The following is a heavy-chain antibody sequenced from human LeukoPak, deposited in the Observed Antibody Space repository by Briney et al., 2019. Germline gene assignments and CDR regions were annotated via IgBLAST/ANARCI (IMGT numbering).Heavy chain of an antibody. CDR3: ATRDRWLQFPFDY. V-gene: IGHV1-69*05. J-gene: IGHJ4*02. CDR2: IIPIFGTA. Sequence: RASVKVSCKASGGTFSSYAISWVRQAPGQGLELMGGIIPIFGTANYAQKFQGRVTITTDESTSTAYMELSSLRSEDTAVYYCATRDRWLQFPFDYWGQGTLVTVSS. CDR1: GGTFSSYA. D-gene: IGHD5-24*01.